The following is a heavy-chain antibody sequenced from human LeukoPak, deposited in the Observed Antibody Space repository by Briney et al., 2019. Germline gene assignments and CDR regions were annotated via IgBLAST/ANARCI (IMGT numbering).Heavy chain of an antibody. CDR3: ARNYGSGSYFRYTFDP. CDR1: GGSISSYY. Sequence: PSETLSLTCTVSGGSISSYYWSWIRQPPGKGLEWIGYIYTSGSTNYNPSLKSRVTISVDTSKNQFSLKLSSVTAADTAVYYCARNYGSGSYFRYTFDPWGQGTLVTVSS. V-gene: IGHV4-4*09. CDR2: IYTSGST. D-gene: IGHD3-10*01. J-gene: IGHJ5*02.